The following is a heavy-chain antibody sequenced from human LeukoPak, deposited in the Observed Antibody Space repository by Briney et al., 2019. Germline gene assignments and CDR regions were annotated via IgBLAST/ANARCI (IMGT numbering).Heavy chain of an antibody. CDR3: ARTIAAAGPHAFDI. J-gene: IGHJ3*02. V-gene: IGHV1-2*06. D-gene: IGHD6-13*01. CDR1: XYTFXGYY. CDR2: INPNSGGT. Sequence: ASXXXXCKASXYTFXGYYMHWVRQAPGQGREWMGRINPNSGGTNYAKKFQGRVTITRDTSISTAYMELSRLRSDDTAVYYCARTIAAAGPHAFDIWGQGTMVTVSS.